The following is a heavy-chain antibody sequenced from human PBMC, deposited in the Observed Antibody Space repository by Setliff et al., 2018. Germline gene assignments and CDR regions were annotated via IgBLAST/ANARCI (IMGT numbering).Heavy chain of an antibody. CDR3: TTSPISSGWHSNFDYNMDV. V-gene: IGHV3-23*01. J-gene: IGHJ6*02. CDR1: GYSISSGYY. D-gene: IGHD6-19*01. Sequence: ETLSLTCAVSGYSISSGYYWGWIRQPPGKGLEWVSAISGSGGSTYYADSVKGRFTISRDNTKNSLYLQMNSLKTEDTAVYYCTTSPISSGWHSNFDYNMDVWGQGTTVTVSS. CDR2: ISGSGGST.